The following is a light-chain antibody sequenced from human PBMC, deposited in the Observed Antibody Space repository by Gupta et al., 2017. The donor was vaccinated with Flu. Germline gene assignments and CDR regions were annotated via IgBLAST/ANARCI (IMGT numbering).Light chain of an antibody. CDR3: QSYDVNSRV. CDR2: DGS. V-gene: IGLV6-57*03. CDR1: SGNIASNY. J-gene: IGLJ3*02. Sequence: STLTQPHSVSESPGQTVTISCTRSSGNIASNYVQRYHQRPGSAPTTVIYDGSRRPSGVPSRFSGAVDSSSNSASLTISGVEAEDEADYYCQSYDVNSRVFGGGTKLTVL.